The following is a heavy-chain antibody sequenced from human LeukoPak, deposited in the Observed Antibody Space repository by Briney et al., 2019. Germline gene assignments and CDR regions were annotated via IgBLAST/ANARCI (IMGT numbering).Heavy chain of an antibody. Sequence: GGSLRLSCAASGFTFSSYSMNWVRRAPGMGLEWVSSISSSSSYIYYADSVKGRFTISRDNAKNSLYLQMNSLRAEDTAVYYCARERVVAAAVPFDYWGQGTLVTVSS. D-gene: IGHD6-13*01. CDR3: ARERVVAAAVPFDY. V-gene: IGHV3-21*01. CDR2: ISSSSSYI. J-gene: IGHJ4*02. CDR1: GFTFSSYS.